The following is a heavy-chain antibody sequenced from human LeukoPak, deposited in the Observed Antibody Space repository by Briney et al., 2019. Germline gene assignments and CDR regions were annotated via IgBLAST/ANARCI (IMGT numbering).Heavy chain of an antibody. CDR1: GFPFTNAW. V-gene: IGHV3-15*01. CDR2: IRSQGFGGTT. Sequence: PGGSQRLSCAASGFPFTNAWMTWVRLAPGKGLEWVGRIRSQGFGGTTDYAAPVRGRFTISRDDSKDTVYQQMDSLKIEDTAVYYCCTVGGHNDVWLTYYYDYWGQGTRVTVSS. D-gene: IGHD3-3*01. CDR3: CTVGGHNDVWLTYYYDY. J-gene: IGHJ4*02.